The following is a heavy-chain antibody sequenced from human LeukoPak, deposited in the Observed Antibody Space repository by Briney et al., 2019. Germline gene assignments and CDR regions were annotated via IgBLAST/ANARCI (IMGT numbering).Heavy chain of an antibody. Sequence: GASVKVSCKASGGTFSSYAISWVRQAPGQGLEWMGRIIPILGIANYAQKFQGRVTITADKSTSTAYMELSSLRSDDTAVYYCAPTAEAYTSWWKVWGQGTLVTVSS. CDR2: IIPILGIA. J-gene: IGHJ4*02. CDR1: GGTFSSYA. D-gene: IGHD3-16*01. V-gene: IGHV1-69*04. CDR3: APTAEAYTSWWKV.